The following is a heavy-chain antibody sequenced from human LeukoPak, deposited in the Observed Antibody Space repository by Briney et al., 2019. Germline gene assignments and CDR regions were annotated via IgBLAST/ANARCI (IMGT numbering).Heavy chain of an antibody. CDR2: IRNSGADT. J-gene: IGHJ4*02. D-gene: IGHD6-19*01. Sequence: GGSLRLSCAASGFSFSSYAMNWVRQAPGKGLEWLSSIRNSGADTYYADSVKGRFTISRDNSKYTLYLQMNSLRAEDTAVYYCASIAVAGFDYWGQGTLVTVSS. V-gene: IGHV3-23*01. CDR3: ASIAVAGFDY. CDR1: GFSFSSYA.